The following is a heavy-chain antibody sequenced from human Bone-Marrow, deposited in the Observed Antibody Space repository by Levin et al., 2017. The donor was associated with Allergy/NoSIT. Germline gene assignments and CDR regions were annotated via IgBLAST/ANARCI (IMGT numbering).Heavy chain of an antibody. J-gene: IGHJ4*02. V-gene: IGHV3-7*01. D-gene: IGHD7-27*01. CDR3: ARDPNWGALDY. CDR1: GFYFSTSW. CDR2: IMPTGSWE. Sequence: LAGGSLRLSCVASGFYFSTSWMTWVRQAPGQGLEWVAQIMPTGSWENYVGSVKGRFTISRDNAKNSLYLQMNSLRVEDTGVYYCARDPNWGALDYWGQGILVTVSS.